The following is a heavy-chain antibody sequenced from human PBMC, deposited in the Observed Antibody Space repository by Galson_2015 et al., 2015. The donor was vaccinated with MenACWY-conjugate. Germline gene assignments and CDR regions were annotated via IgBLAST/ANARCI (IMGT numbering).Heavy chain of an antibody. CDR2: ISSINSYT. Sequence: SLRLSCAASGFTFSSYNMNWVRQAPGKGLEWVSCISSINSYTHYADSVKGRFTISRDNAKNSLYLEMNSLRVEDTAVYYCARGVGGYDPGDYWGQGTLVTVSS. D-gene: IGHD5-12*01. CDR3: ARGVGGYDPGDY. CDR1: GFTFSSYN. V-gene: IGHV3-21*01. J-gene: IGHJ4*02.